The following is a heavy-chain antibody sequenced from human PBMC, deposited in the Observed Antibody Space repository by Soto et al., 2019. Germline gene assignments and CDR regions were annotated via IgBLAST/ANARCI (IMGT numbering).Heavy chain of an antibody. CDR3: ARAPYYYESRGYWAY. CDR1: GFTFSSYS. D-gene: IGHD3-22*01. Sequence: EVQLVESGGGLVKPGGSLRLSCAASGFTFSSYSMNWVSQAPGKGLEWVSSISSSSSYIYYEDSVKGRFTISRDNAKNSLYLQMNSLRAEDTAVYYFARAPYYYESRGYWAYWGQGTLVTVSS. J-gene: IGHJ4*02. CDR2: ISSSSSYI. V-gene: IGHV3-21*01.